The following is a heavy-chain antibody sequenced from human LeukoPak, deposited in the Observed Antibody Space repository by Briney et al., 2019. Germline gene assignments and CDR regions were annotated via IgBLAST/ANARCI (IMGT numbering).Heavy chain of an antibody. J-gene: IGHJ4*02. D-gene: IGHD4-11*01. CDR2: IASSSSTI. CDR1: GFTYSNYA. CDR3: ARGDYSNYPWNY. Sequence: GGSLRLSCAASGFTYSNYAMSWVRQAPGKGLEWVSYIASSSSTIYYADSVKGRFTISRDNAKKSLYLQMNNLRAEDTAIYYCARGDYSNYPWNYWGQGTLVTVSS. V-gene: IGHV3-48*01.